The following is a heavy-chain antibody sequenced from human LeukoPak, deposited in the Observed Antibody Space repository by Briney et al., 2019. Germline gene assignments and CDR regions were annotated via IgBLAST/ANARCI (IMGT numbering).Heavy chain of an antibody. CDR1: GGSISNYH. Sequence: SETLSLTCDVSGGSISNYHWSWIRQPAGKGLEWIGRIYTSGSTNYNPSLKSRVTMSIDTSKNQFSLKLSSVTAADTAVYYCARYDILTGSLFDYWGQGTLVTVSS. D-gene: IGHD3-9*01. CDR3: ARYDILTGSLFDY. V-gene: IGHV4-59*10. CDR2: IYTSGST. J-gene: IGHJ4*02.